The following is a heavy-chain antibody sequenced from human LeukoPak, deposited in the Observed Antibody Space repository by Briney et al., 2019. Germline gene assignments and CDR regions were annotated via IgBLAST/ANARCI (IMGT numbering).Heavy chain of an antibody. CDR2: ISSSSSYI. V-gene: IGHV3-21*01. Sequence: GGSLRLSCAASGFTFSSYSMNWVHQAPGKGLEWVSSISSSSSYIYYADSVKGRFTISRDNAKNSLYLQMNSLRAEDTAVYYCARPQKVYHWLALMDVSGQGTTVAVSS. D-gene: IGHD6-19*01. CDR1: GFTFSSYS. CDR3: ARPQKVYHWLALMDV. J-gene: IGHJ6*02.